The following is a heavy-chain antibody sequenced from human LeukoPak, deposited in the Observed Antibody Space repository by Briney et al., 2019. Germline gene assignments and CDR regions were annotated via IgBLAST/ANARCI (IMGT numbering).Heavy chain of an antibody. V-gene: IGHV1-18*01. CDR1: GYTFTSYG. J-gene: IGHJ4*02. Sequence: ASVKVSCKASGYTFTSYGISWVRQAPGQGLEWMGWISAYNGNTNYAQKLQGRVTMTTDTSTSTAYMELSSLRSEDTAVYYCARGPYYYDSSGYPPFDYWGQGTLVTVSS. D-gene: IGHD3-22*01. CDR3: ARGPYYYDSSGYPPFDY. CDR2: ISAYNGNT.